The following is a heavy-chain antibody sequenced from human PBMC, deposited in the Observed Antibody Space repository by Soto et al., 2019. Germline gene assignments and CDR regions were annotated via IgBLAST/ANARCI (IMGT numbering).Heavy chain of an antibody. CDR2: IYYSGST. CDR3: ARDVVVVAATDSNGMDV. J-gene: IGHJ6*02. V-gene: IGHV4-30-4*01. CDR1: GGSISSGDYY. Sequence: SETLSLTCTVSGGSISSGDYYWSWIRQPPGKGLEWIGYIYYSGSTYYNPSLKSRVTISVDTSKNQFSLKLSSVTAADTAVYYCARDVVVVAATDSNGMDVWGQGTTVTVSS. D-gene: IGHD2-15*01.